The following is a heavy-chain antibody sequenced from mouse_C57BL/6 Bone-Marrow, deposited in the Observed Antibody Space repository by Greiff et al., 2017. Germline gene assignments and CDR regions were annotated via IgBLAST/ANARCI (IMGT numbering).Heavy chain of an antibody. CDR3: ARHEVVDYGNYVLAMDY. J-gene: IGHJ4*01. D-gene: IGHD2-1*01. Sequence: QVQLKESGAELVKPGASVKLSCKASGYTFTEYTIHWVKQRSGQGLEWIGWFYPGSGSIKYNEKFKDKATLTADKSSSTVYMELSRLTSEDSAVYFCARHEVVDYGNYVLAMDYWGQGTSVTVSS. CDR1: GYTFTEYT. V-gene: IGHV1-62-2*01. CDR2: FYPGSGSI.